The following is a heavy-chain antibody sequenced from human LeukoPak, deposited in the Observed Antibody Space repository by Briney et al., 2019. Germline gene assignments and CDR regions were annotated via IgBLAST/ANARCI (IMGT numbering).Heavy chain of an antibody. D-gene: IGHD1-26*01. CDR1: GYTFTGYY. CDR2: ISAYNGNT. J-gene: IGHJ4*02. CDR3: ARAYSGSSSLDY. V-gene: IGHV1-18*04. Sequence: ASVKVSCKASGYTFTGYYMHWVRQAPGQGLEWMGWISAYNGNTNYAQKLQGRVTMTTDTSTSTAYMELRSLRSDDTAVYYCARAYSGSSSLDYWGQGTLVTVSS.